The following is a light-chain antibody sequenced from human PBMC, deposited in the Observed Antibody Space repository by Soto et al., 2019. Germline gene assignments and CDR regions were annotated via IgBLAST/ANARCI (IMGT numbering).Light chain of an antibody. Sequence: EIVLTQSPATLSLSPGERATLSFRASQSVSSYLAWYQQKPGQAPRLLIYDASNRATGIPARFSGGGSGTDFTLTVSSLEPEDFAVYYCQQRNHWPSFGGGTKVEIK. CDR3: QQRNHWPS. CDR1: QSVSSY. J-gene: IGKJ4*01. V-gene: IGKV3-11*01. CDR2: DAS.